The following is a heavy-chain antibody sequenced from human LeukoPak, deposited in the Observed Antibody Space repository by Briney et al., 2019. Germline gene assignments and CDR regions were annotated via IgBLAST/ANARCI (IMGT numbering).Heavy chain of an antibody. CDR2: IYPGDSDA. D-gene: IGHD2-2*01. J-gene: IGHJ4*02. CDR1: GYSFTGYW. Sequence: RGESLKISCKGSGYSFTGYWIGWVRQKPGKGLEWMAIIYPGDSDAKYSPSFQGQVIISADKSINTAYLQWGSLKASDTAMYYCVRHYIYQKIDYWGQGTLVTVSS. CDR3: VRHYIYQKIDY. V-gene: IGHV5-51*01.